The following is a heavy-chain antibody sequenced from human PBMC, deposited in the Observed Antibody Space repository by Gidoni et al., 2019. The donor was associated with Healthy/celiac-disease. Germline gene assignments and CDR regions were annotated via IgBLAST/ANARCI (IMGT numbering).Heavy chain of an antibody. CDR1: GGSISSGSYY. Sequence: QVQLQESGPGLVKPSQTLSLTCTVSGGSISSGSYYWSWIRQPAGKGLEWIGRIYTSGSTNYNPSLKSRVTISVDTSKNQFSLKLSSVTAADTAVYYCARAIVGAPYGMDVWDQGTTVTVSS. CDR2: IYTSGST. J-gene: IGHJ6*02. D-gene: IGHD1-26*01. CDR3: ARAIVGAPYGMDV. V-gene: IGHV4-61*02.